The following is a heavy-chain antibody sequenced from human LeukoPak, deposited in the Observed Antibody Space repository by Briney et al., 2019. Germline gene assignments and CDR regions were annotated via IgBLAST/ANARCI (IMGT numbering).Heavy chain of an antibody. CDR1: GGSISSSNW. J-gene: IGHJ6*03. CDR3: ARDRDYYGSGSYYSPLYYYYMDV. Sequence: SETLSLTCAVSGGSISSSNWWSWVCQPPGKGLEWIGEIYHSGSTNYSPSLKSRVTISVDKSKNQFSLKLRSVTAADTAVYYCARDRDYYGSGSYYSPLYYYYMDVWGKGTTVTVSS. V-gene: IGHV4-4*02. D-gene: IGHD3-10*01. CDR2: IYHSGST.